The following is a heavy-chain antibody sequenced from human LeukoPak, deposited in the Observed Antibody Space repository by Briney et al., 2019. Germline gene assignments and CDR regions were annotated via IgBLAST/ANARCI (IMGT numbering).Heavy chain of an antibody. CDR2: INPNSGGT. J-gene: IGHJ4*02. Sequence: GASVKVSCKASGYTFTGYYMHWVRQAPGQGLEWMGWINPNSGGTNYAQKFQGRVTMTRDTSISTAYMELSRLRSDDTAVYYCARTPYDFWSGYYLYYWGQGTLVTVSS. CDR3: ARTPYDFWSGYYLYY. V-gene: IGHV1-2*02. CDR1: GYTFTGYY. D-gene: IGHD3-3*01.